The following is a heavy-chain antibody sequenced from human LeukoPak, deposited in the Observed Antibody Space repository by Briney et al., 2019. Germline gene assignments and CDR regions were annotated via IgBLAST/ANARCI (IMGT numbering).Heavy chain of an antibody. CDR1: GFTFSDYY. CDR3: ARDVESMVGVGV. J-gene: IGHJ4*02. CDR2: ISSSSSYT. Sequence: PGGSLRLSCAASGFTFSDYYMSWIRQAPGKGLEWVSYISSSSSYTNYADSVKGRFTISIDNAKNSLYLQMNSLRAEDTAVYYCARDVESMVGVGVWGQGTLVTVSS. D-gene: IGHD3-10*01. V-gene: IGHV3-11*05.